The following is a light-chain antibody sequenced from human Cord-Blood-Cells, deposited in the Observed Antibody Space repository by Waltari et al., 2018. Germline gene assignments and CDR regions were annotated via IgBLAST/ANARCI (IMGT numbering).Light chain of an antibody. V-gene: IGKV3-15*01. CDR1: QRVSSY. J-gene: IGKJ1*01. Sequence: EIVMTQSPATLSVSPGARATLSCMASQRVSSYLAWYQQKPGQAPRLLIYGASTRATGIPARFGGSVSGTEFTLTISSLQSEDFAVYYCQQYNNWPPWTFGQGTKVEIK. CDR2: GAS. CDR3: QQYNNWPPWT.